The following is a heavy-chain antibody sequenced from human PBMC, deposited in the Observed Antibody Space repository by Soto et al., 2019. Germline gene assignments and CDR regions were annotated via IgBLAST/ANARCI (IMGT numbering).Heavy chain of an antibody. Sequence: SGGYISRGGSYWNWLRQPPGKGLEWIGYIYYSGSTNYNPSLKSRVTISVDTSKNQFSLKLSSVTAADTAVYYCARENPFDCSSTSCYMGYYFDYWGQGTLVTVSS. CDR3: ARENPFDCSSTSCYMGYYFDY. CDR1: GGYISRGGSY. D-gene: IGHD2-2*02. J-gene: IGHJ4*02. V-gene: IGHV4-61*08. CDR2: IYYSGST.